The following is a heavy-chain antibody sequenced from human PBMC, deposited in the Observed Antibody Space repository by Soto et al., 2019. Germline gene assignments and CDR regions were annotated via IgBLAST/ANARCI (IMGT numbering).Heavy chain of an antibody. CDR3: ARGPV. CDR2: IRPDGGGQ. CDR1: GFTDGDSW. J-gene: IGHJ4*02. Sequence: GGSLRLSCTASGFTDGDSWMSWVRQAPGKGLEWVATIRPDGGGQYYVDSVKGRFTISRDNAQHSLHLQMNSLRVEDTAVYYCARGPVWGQGTLVTVSS. V-gene: IGHV3-7*04.